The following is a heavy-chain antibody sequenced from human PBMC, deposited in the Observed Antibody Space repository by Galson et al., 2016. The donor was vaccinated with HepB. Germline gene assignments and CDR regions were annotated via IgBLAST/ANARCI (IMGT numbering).Heavy chain of an antibody. CDR1: GFNFGNYA. CDR3: VKDFYGSGSYFSVGHDH. V-gene: IGHV3-23*01. D-gene: IGHD3-10*01. Sequence: SLRLSCAASGFNFGNYAMNWVRQAPGKGPEWVSSIKGGGASPKYADSVTGRFTISRDNTHNTLHLQMNSLRAEDTAVYYCVKDFYGSGSYFSVGHDHWGQGTLVTVSS. J-gene: IGHJ4*02. CDR2: IKGGGASP.